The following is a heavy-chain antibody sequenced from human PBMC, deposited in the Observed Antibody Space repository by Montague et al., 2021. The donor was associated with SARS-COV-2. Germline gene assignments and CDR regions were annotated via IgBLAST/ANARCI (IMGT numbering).Heavy chain of an antibody. CDR2: INQSGRT. CDR3: ARRGSSVWGVTVSAELAY. V-gene: IGHV4-34*01. D-gene: IGHD3-10*01. J-gene: IGHJ4*02. CDR1: GGSFSGYY. Sequence: SETLSLTCAVYGGSFSGYYWSWIRQPPEKELEWIGEINQSGRTNNNPSLKSRVIISVDTSKNQFSLKLSSVTAADTAVYYCARRGSSVWGVTVSAELAYWGQGILVIVSS.